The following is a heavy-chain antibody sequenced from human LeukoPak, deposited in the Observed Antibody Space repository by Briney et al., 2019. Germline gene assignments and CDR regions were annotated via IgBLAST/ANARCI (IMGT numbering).Heavy chain of an antibody. CDR2: INPNSGGT. D-gene: IGHD3-22*01. Sequence: ASVKVSCKSSGYTFTGYYMHWVRHAPGQGLEWMGWINPNSGGTNYAQKFQGRVTMTRDTSISTAYMELSRLRSDDTAVYYCARSSAMIVVVRERGLGYWGQGTLVTVSS. V-gene: IGHV1-2*02. CDR3: ARSSAMIVVVRERGLGY. J-gene: IGHJ4*02. CDR1: GYTFTGYY.